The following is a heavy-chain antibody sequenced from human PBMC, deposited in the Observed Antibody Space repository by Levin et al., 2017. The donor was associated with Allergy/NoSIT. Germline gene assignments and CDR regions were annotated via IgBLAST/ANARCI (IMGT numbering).Heavy chain of an antibody. CDR1: GDSVSSNSAA. Sequence: PSETLSLTCAISGDSVSSNSAAWNWIRQSPSRGLEWLGRTYYRSKWYNDYAVSVKSRITINPDTSKNQFSLQLNSVTPEDTAVYYCAREEGYCTNGVCSRGWVAWGQGTLVTVSS. CDR2: TYYRSKWYN. D-gene: IGHD2-8*01. CDR3: AREEGYCTNGVCSRGWVA. V-gene: IGHV6-1*01. J-gene: IGHJ5*02.